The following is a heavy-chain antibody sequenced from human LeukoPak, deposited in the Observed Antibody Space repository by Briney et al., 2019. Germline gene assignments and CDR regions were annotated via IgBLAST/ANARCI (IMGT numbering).Heavy chain of an antibody. V-gene: IGHV3-48*01. CDR3: VREPSQGAFDI. CDR2: ISSTSTII. Sequence: PGGSLRLSCAASRFTFSTYWMSWVRQAPGKGLEWISYISSTSTIIYYADSVKGRFTISRDNAKNSMYLQMNSLRAEDTAVYYCVREPSQGAFDIWGQGTMVTVSS. J-gene: IGHJ3*02. CDR1: RFTFSTYW.